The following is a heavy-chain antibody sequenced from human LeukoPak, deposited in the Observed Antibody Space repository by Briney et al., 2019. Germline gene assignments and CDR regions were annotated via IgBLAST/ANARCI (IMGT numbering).Heavy chain of an antibody. J-gene: IGHJ4*02. CDR1: GFTFSSYE. CDR3: ARDRSGFSGYDFFDY. CDR2: ISSSGSTI. V-gene: IGHV3-48*03. D-gene: IGHD5-12*01. Sequence: GGSLSLSCAASGFTFSSYEMNWVRQAPGKGLEWVSYISSSGSTIYYADSVKGRFTISRDNAKNSLYLQMNSLRAEDTAVYYCARDRSGFSGYDFFDYWGQGTLVTVSS.